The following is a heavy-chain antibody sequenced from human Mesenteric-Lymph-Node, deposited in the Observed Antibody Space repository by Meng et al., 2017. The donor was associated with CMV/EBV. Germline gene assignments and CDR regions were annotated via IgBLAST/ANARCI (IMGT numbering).Heavy chain of an antibody. Sequence: GGSLRLSCAASGFTFSSYAMSWVRQAPGKGLEWVSGVSGSGGSTYYADSVKGRFTISRDNSKNTLYLQMNSLRAEDTAVYYCAKDLATVEGYYYGMDVWGQGTTVTVSS. D-gene: IGHD4-11*01. CDR2: VSGSGGST. CDR1: GFTFSSYA. J-gene: IGHJ6*02. V-gene: IGHV3-23*01. CDR3: AKDLATVEGYYYGMDV.